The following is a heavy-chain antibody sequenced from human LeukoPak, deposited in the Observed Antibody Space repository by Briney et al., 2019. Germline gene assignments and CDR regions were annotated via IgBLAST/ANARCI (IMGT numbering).Heavy chain of an antibody. CDR2: IYPGDSDT. D-gene: IGHD3-22*01. Sequence: GESLKISCKGSGYSFTSYWIGWVRQMPGKGLEWMGIIYPGDSDTRYSPSFQGQVTISADKSISTAYLQWSSLKASDTAMYYCARQPNTYCYDSSGYSNNWFDPWGQGTLVTVSS. CDR3: ARQPNTYCYDSSGYSNNWFDP. CDR1: GYSFTSYW. J-gene: IGHJ5*02. V-gene: IGHV5-51*01.